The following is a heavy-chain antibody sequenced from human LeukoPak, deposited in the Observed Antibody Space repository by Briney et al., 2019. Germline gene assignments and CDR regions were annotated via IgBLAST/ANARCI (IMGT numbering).Heavy chain of an antibody. Sequence: SDTLSLTCTVSGGSISSYYWSWIRQPPGKGLEWIGYIYYSGSTNYNPSLKSRVTISVDTSKNQSSLKLSSVTAADTAVYYCARGVYYDSSGYFYAYYGMDVWGQGTTVTVSS. J-gene: IGHJ6*02. D-gene: IGHD3-22*01. CDR2: IYYSGST. V-gene: IGHV4-59*07. CDR3: ARGVYYDSSGYFYAYYGMDV. CDR1: GGSISSYY.